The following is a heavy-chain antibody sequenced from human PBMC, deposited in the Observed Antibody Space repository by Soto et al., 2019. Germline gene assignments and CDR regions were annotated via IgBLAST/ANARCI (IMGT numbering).Heavy chain of an antibody. CDR2: IYWDDDK. CDR1: GFSLSTSGLG. CDR3: AXXRXXVGGAFDI. Sequence: QITLKESGPTLVKPTQTLTLTCTFSGFSLSTSGLGVGWIRQPPGKALQWLAIIYWDDDKRYSPSLKSKLTXXXDTSKNXVVLTXXXMXXXXTATXYCAXXRXXVGGAFDIWGQGTMVTVSS. J-gene: IGHJ3*02. V-gene: IGHV2-5*02. D-gene: IGHD3-16*01.